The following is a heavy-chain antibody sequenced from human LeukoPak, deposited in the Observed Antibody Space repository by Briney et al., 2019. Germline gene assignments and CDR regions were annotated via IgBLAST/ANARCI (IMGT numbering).Heavy chain of an antibody. CDR3: ARERETDYYDSSGYYYFDY. V-gene: IGHV3-48*01. D-gene: IGHD3-22*01. J-gene: IGHJ4*02. CDR1: GFHFINAK. Sequence: GGSLRLSCAGSGFHFINAKMTWVRQAPGKGLEWVSYISSSSSTIYYADSVKGRFTISRDNAKNSLYLQMNSLRAEDTAVYYCARERETDYYDSSGYYYFDYWGQGTLVTVSS. CDR2: ISSSSSTI.